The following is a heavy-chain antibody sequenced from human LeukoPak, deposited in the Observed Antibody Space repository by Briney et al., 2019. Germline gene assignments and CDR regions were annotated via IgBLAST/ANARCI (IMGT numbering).Heavy chain of an antibody. D-gene: IGHD6-19*01. CDR3: AATVAGSKHFDY. Sequence: PSETLSLTCTVSGGSISSYYWSWIRQPAGKGLEWIGRILTSGSTNYNPSHKSRVTMSVDTSKNQFSLKLSSVTAADMAVCYCAATVAGSKHFDYWGQGSLVTVSS. CDR1: GGSISSYY. CDR2: ILTSGST. J-gene: IGHJ4*02. V-gene: IGHV4-4*07.